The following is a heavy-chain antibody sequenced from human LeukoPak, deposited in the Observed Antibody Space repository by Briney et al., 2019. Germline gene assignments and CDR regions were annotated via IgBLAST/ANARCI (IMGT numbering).Heavy chain of an antibody. CDR3: ARGGTFVSDY. CDR2: INQDGSEK. Sequence: PGGSLRLSCAASGFTFSTFWMSWVRQAPGKGLEWVANINQDGSEKYYVDSMKGRFTVSRDNAKNSLYLQMDGLRGEDTAVYYCARGGTFVSDYWGQGTLVTVSS. J-gene: IGHJ4*02. D-gene: IGHD1-1*01. CDR1: GFTFSTFW. V-gene: IGHV3-7*01.